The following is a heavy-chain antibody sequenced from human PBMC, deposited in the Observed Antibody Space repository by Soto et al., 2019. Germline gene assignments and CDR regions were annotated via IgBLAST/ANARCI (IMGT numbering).Heavy chain of an antibody. CDR1: GGTFTNES. J-gene: IGHJ5*02. CDR3: ATFGRGVTTIWSLIDI. Sequence: QLQLVQSGAEVKKPGSSMKVSCKAYGGTFTNESIAWVRQAPGRGLEWLGGIIPLFGASTYGQEFQGRVTITADKSTSTVDMDLSSLSSSDTAVYYCATFGRGVTTIWSLIDIWGQGTLVTFSS. V-gene: IGHV1-69*06. CDR2: IIPLFGAS. D-gene: IGHD3-3*01.